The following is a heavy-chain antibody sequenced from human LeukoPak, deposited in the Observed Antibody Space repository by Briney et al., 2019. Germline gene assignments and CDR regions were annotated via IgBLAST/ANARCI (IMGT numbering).Heavy chain of an antibody. J-gene: IGHJ4*02. CDR1: GFIVSDYY. CDR3: ARDGAEWELAYYFDY. D-gene: IGHD1-26*01. CDR2: ISNTDSYT. Sequence: NPGGSLRLSCAASGFIVSDYYMTWVRQAPGKGLEWISYISNTDSYTNYADSVKGRFTISRDNAKNSLYLQMNSLRAEDTAVYYCARDGAEWELAYYFDYWGQGTLVTVSS. V-gene: IGHV3-11*06.